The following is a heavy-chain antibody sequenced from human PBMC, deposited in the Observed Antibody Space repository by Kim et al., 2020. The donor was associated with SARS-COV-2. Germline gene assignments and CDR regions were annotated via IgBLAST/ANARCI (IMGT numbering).Heavy chain of an antibody. Sequence: SETLSLTCTASGGSISSSSYYWGWIRQPPGKGLEWIGSIYNSGSTYYNPSLKSRVTISVDTSKNQFSLKLSSVTAADTAVYYCARRGMGWYFDLWGRGTLVTVSS. J-gene: IGHJ2*01. V-gene: IGHV4-39*01. D-gene: IGHD1-26*01. CDR3: ARRGMGWYFDL. CDR2: IYNSGST. CDR1: GGSISSSSYY.